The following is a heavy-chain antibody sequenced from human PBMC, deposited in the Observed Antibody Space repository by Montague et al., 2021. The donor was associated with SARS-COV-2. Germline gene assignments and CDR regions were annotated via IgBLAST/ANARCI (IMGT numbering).Heavy chain of an antibody. CDR1: AGSINNYY. CDR2: IYPSGDT. Sequence: SEILSLTCTVSAGSINNYYWSWIRQSAGKGLEWIGRIYPSGDTNYNPSLKSRVTVSVDTSKSQFSLNLNSLTVADTAVYYCASSYGSGYYGFDYWGQGIPVTVSS. J-gene: IGHJ4*02. V-gene: IGHV4-4*07. CDR3: ASSYGSGYYGFDY. D-gene: IGHD3-10*01.